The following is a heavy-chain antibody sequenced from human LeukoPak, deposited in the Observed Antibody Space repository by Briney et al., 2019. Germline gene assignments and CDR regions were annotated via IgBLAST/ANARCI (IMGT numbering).Heavy chain of an antibody. CDR2: IIPIFGTA. D-gene: IGHD2-2*01. J-gene: IGHJ4*02. V-gene: IGHV1-69*13. CDR3: AREDCSSTSCYWGVDY. Sequence: SVKVSCKASGGTFSSYAISWVRQAPGQGLEWMGGIIPIFGTANYAQKFQGRVTITADESTSTAYMELSSLRSEDTAVYYCAREDCSSTSCYWGVDYWGQGTQVTVSS. CDR1: GGTFSSYA.